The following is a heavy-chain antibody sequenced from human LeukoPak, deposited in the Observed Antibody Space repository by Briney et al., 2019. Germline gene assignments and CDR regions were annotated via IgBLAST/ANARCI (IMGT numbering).Heavy chain of an antibody. CDR3: AKGSSTNSYYFGS. D-gene: IGHD1-1*01. CDR2: ISASGYST. CDR1: GFTFSSFA. V-gene: IGHV3-23*01. Sequence: GGSLRLSCAASGFTFSSFAMGWVRQAPGKGLEWVSPISASGYSTNYADSVKGRFTISRDNSKNTLYLQMNTLRAEDTAVYYCAKGSSTNSYYFGSWGQGTLVTVSS. J-gene: IGHJ4*02.